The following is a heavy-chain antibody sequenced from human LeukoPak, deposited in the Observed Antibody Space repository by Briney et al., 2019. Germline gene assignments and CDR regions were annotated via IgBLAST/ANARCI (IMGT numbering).Heavy chain of an antibody. Sequence: GGSLRLYCAASGFTFDDYAMHWVRQAPGKGLEWVSLISGDGGSTYYAYSVKGRFTISRDNSKNSLYLQMNSLRTEDTALYYCAKDIDSAPYDESTFLPDWWGQGTLVTVSS. D-gene: IGHD3-3*01. CDR3: AKDIDSAPYDESTFLPDW. J-gene: IGHJ4*02. CDR1: GFTFDDYA. CDR2: ISGDGGST. V-gene: IGHV3-43*02.